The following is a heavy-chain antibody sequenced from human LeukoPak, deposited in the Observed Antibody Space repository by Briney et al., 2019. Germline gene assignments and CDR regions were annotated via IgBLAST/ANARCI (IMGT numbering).Heavy chain of an antibody. J-gene: IGHJ4*02. CDR2: ISSSGSTI. CDR1: GFTFSSHE. V-gene: IGHV3-48*03. D-gene: IGHD6-19*01. Sequence: GSLRLSCAASGFTFSSHEMNWVRQAPGKGLEWVSYISSSGSTIYYADSVKGRFTISRDNAKNSLYLQMNSLRAEDTAVYYCATQYSSDSFDYWGQGTLVAVSS. CDR3: ATQYSSDSFDY.